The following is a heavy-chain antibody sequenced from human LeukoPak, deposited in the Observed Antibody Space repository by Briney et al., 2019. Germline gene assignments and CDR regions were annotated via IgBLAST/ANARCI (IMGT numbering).Heavy chain of an antibody. J-gene: IGHJ4*02. D-gene: IGHD3-10*01. V-gene: IGHV4-39*07. CDR3: ARDPSRLWFGELLGYFDY. CDR1: GGSISSSSYY. Sequence: SETLSLTCTVSGGSISSSSYYWGWIRQPPGKGLEWIGSIYYSGSTYYNPSLKSRVTISVDTSKNQFSLKLSSVTAADTAVYYCARDPSRLWFGELLGYFDYWGQGTLVTVSS. CDR2: IYYSGST.